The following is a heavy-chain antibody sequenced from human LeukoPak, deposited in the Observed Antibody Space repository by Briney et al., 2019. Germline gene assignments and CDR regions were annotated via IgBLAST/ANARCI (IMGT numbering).Heavy chain of an antibody. D-gene: IGHD6-13*01. Sequence: GGSLRLSCTASGFTVGDYAMSWVRQAPGKGLEWVGFIRSKAYGGTTEYAASVKGRFTISRDDSKSIAYLQMNSLKTEDTAVYYCTISSSWYSEYFQHWGQGTLVTVSS. CDR2: IRSKAYGGTT. CDR3: TISSSWYSEYFQH. CDR1: GFTVGDYA. J-gene: IGHJ1*01. V-gene: IGHV3-49*04.